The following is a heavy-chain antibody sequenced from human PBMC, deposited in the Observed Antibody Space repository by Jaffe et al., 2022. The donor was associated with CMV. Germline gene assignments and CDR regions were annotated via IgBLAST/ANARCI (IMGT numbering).Heavy chain of an antibody. CDR2: INPSGGST. D-gene: IGHD5-12*01. Sequence: QVQLVQSGAEVKKPGASVKVSCKASGYTFTSYYMHWVRQAPGQGLEWMGIINPSGGSTSYAQKFQGRVTMTRDTSTSTVYMELSSLRSEDTAVYYCARDQGDGYNYGYFDYWGQGTLVTVSS. V-gene: IGHV1-46*01. CDR3: ARDQGDGYNYGYFDY. J-gene: IGHJ4*02. CDR1: GYTFTSYY.